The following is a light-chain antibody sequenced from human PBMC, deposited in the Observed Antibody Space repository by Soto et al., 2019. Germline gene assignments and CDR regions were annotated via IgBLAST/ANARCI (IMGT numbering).Light chain of an antibody. CDR1: SSDVGSYNL. J-gene: IGLJ2*01. CDR2: EVS. V-gene: IGLV2-23*02. CDR3: CSYAGSSTFL. Sequence: QSVLTQPASVSGSPGQSITISCTGTSSDVGSYNLVSWYQQHPGKAPKLMIYEVSKRPSGVSNRFSGSKSGNTASLTISGLQAEAEADYYCCSYAGSSTFLFGGGTKLTVL.